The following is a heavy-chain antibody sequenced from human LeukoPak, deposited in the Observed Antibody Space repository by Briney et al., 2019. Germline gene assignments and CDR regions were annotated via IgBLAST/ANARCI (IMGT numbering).Heavy chain of an antibody. CDR1: GGSFSGYY. Sequence: ASETLSLTCAVYGGSFSGYYWSWIRQPPGKGLEWIGEINHSGSTNYNPSLKSRVTISVDTSKNQFSLKLSSVTAADTAVYYCARSIAAAQYYYYYMDVWGKGTTVTVS. CDR2: INHSGST. CDR3: ARSIAAAQYYYYYMDV. V-gene: IGHV4-34*01. D-gene: IGHD6-13*01. J-gene: IGHJ6*03.